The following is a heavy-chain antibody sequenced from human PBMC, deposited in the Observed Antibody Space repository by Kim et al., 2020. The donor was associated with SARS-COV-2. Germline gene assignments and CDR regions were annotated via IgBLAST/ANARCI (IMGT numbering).Heavy chain of an antibody. CDR3: ARGGPSGLGYDYGDYNGMDV. J-gene: IGHJ6*02. Sequence: ASVKVSCKASGYTFTGYYMHWVRQAPGQGLEWMGWINPNSGGTNYAQKFQGWVTMTRDTSISTAYMELSRLRSDDTAVYYCARGGPSGLGYDYGDYNGMDVWGQGTTVTVSS. D-gene: IGHD4-17*01. CDR2: INPNSGGT. V-gene: IGHV1-2*04. CDR1: GYTFTGYY.